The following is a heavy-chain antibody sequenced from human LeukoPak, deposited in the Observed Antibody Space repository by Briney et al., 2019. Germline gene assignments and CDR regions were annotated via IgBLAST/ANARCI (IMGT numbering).Heavy chain of an antibody. J-gene: IGHJ4*02. CDR2: MNHNSGNT. Sequence: GASVKVSCRASGYTFTSYDINWVRQATGQGREWMGWMNHNSGNTGYAQKFVGRVTMTRNTSIGTAYMELSSLRSEDTAVYYCARVLARTGTTFPRGFDYWGQGTLVTVSS. CDR3: ARVLARTGTTFPRGFDY. CDR1: GYTFTSYD. D-gene: IGHD1-1*01. V-gene: IGHV1-8*01.